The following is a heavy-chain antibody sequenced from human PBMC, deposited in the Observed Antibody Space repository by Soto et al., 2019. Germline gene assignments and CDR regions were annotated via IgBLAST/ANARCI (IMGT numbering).Heavy chain of an antibody. Sequence: GGSLRLSCIASGFTFGNYIMHWVRQAPGKGLEWVAIILHDGNNKYYADSVKGRFTISRGSAKNSLYLQMNSLRAEDTAVYYCARYYDSSGPDLWGRGTRVTVSS. CDR3: ARYYDSSGPDL. CDR1: GFTFGNYI. V-gene: IGHV3-30-3*01. J-gene: IGHJ2*01. CDR2: ILHDGNNK. D-gene: IGHD3-22*01.